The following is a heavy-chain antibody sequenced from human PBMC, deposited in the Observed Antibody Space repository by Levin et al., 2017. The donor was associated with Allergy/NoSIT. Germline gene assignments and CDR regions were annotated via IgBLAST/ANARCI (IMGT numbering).Heavy chain of an antibody. V-gene: IGHV5-10-1*01. D-gene: IGHD2-21*01. J-gene: IGHJ6*03. CDR2: IDPSDSYT. CDR3: ARLVSSDSYDYYMDG. Sequence: GESLKISCKGSGYSFTSYWISWVRQMPGKGLEWMGRIDPSDSYTNYSPSFQGHVTISTDKSFSTAYLQWSSLKASDTAMYYCARLVSSDSYDYYMDGWGKGTTVTVSS. CDR1: GYSFTSYW.